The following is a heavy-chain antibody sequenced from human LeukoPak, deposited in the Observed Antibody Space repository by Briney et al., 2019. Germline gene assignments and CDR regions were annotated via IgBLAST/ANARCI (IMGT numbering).Heavy chain of an antibody. D-gene: IGHD3-10*01. CDR3: ARVITMVRGVIDY. CDR2: INHSGST. Sequence: KPSETLSLTCAVYGGSFSGYYWSWIRQPPGKGLEWIGEINHSGSTNYNPSLKSRVTISVDTSKNQFSLKLSSVTAADTAVYYCARVITMVRGVIDYWGQGTLVTVSS. CDR1: GGSFSGYY. V-gene: IGHV4-34*01. J-gene: IGHJ4*02.